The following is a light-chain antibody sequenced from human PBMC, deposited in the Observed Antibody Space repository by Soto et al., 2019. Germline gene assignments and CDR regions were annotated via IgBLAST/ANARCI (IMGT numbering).Light chain of an antibody. J-gene: IGKJ5*01. CDR3: QQYYGSPGIT. CDR1: QTVDTL. V-gene: IGKV3-20*01. CDR2: GAS. Sequence: TQSPAFLSVSPWERATLSCMASQTVDTLLAWYQHKPGQAPRLLIYGASSRATDIPDRFSGSGSGTDFTLTISRLEPEDFAVYYCQQYYGSPGITFGQGTRLEIK.